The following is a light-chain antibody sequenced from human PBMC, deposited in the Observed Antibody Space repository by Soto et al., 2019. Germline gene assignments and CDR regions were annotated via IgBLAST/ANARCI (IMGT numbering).Light chain of an antibody. V-gene: IGKV2-30*01. CDR2: KVS. J-gene: IGKJ4*01. CDR3: MQGTHRPIT. Sequence: DVVMTQSPLSLPVILGQPASISCRSSHRLLYSDGNIYLNWFHQRPGQSPRRLIYKVSNRDSGVPDRFSGSGSGTDFTLKISRVDAEDVGVYYCMQGTHRPITFGGGTKVEIK. CDR1: HRLLYSDGNIY.